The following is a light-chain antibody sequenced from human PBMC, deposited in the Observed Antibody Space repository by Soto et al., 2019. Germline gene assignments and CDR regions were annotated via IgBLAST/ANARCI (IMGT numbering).Light chain of an antibody. V-gene: IGKV3-20*01. Sequence: EVVLTQSPGTLSLSPGESATLSCRASQSVGSSYLAWYQQKPGQAPRLLIFGASSRATGIPDRFSGSVSGTDFTLTISRLEPEDFAVYYCQHYGTSWTFGQGTKVEIK. CDR2: GAS. CDR1: QSVGSSY. J-gene: IGKJ1*01. CDR3: QHYGTSWT.